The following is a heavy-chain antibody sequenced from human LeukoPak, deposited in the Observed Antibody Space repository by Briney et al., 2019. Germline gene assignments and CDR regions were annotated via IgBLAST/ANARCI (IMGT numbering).Heavy chain of an antibody. CDR1: GFSFSSYS. J-gene: IGHJ4*02. CDR2: ISSSSSSI. CDR3: ARYSPSLAY. Sequence: GGSLRLSCAASGFSFSSYSMTWVRQAPGKGLEWVSYISSSSSSIYYADSVKGRFTISRDNAENSLYLQINSQRAEDTAVYYCARYSPSLAYWGQGTLVTVSS. D-gene: IGHD6-13*01. V-gene: IGHV3-48*01.